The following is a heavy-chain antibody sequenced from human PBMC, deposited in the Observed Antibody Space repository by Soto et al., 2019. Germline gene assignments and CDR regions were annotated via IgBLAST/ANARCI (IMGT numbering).Heavy chain of an antibody. D-gene: IGHD5-18*01. CDR1: GFTFSSYG. Sequence: QVQLVESGGGVVQPGRSLRLSCAASGFTFSSYGMHWVRQAPGKGLEWVAVISYDGSNTYYADSVKGRFTISRDNSKNTLYLQMNSLRAEDTAVYYCAKDRGYSFYYYGMAVWGQGTTVTVSS. CDR3: AKDRGYSFYYYGMAV. CDR2: ISYDGSNT. J-gene: IGHJ6*02. V-gene: IGHV3-30*18.